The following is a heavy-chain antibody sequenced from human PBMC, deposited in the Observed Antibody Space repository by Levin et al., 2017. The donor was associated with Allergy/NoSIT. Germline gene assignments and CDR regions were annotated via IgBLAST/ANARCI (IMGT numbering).Heavy chain of an antibody. V-gene: IGHV3-15*01. Sequence: LSLTCAASGFTFANAWMSWVRQVPGKGLEWVGRVKSKTDGGTADHAAPVEGRFTISRDDSKNTLYLQMNGLKTDDTAVYYCTHGQWRYFDYWGQGTLVTVSS. J-gene: IGHJ4*02. CDR3: THGQWRYFDY. CDR1: GFTFANAW. D-gene: IGHD6-19*01. CDR2: VKSKTDGGTA.